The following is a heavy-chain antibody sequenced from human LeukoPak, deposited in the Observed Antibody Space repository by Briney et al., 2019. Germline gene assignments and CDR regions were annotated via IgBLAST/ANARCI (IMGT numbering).Heavy chain of an antibody. V-gene: IGHV3-21*06. CDR3: AKDGGFWSDYSYFDY. J-gene: IGHJ4*02. CDR1: GFTLSSHR. D-gene: IGHD3-3*01. CDR2: VSSRSSFK. Sequence: GGSLRLSCAASGFTLSSHRMDWVRQAPGKGLEWVSSVSSRSSFKDYADSVKGRFTISRDNAKNLLYLQMNSLRAEDTAVYFCAKDGGFWSDYSYFDYWGQGAQVTVSS.